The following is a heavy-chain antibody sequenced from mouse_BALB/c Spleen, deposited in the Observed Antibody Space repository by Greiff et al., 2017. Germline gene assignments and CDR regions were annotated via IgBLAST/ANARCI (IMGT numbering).Heavy chain of an antibody. CDR2: IRSKSNNYAT. V-gene: IGHV10-3*03. Sequence: EVMLVESGGGLVQPKGSLKLSCAASGFTFNTYAMHWVCQAPGKGLEWVARIRSKSNNYATYYADSVKDRFTISRDDSQSMLYLQMNNLKTEDTAMYYCVRENYGYWYFDVWGAGTTVTVSS. CDR3: VRENYGYWYFDV. CDR1: GFTFNTYA. D-gene: IGHD1-1*01. J-gene: IGHJ1*01.